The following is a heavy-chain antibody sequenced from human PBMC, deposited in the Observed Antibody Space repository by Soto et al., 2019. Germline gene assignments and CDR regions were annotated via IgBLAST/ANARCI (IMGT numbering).Heavy chain of an antibody. CDR2: ISTYNGNT. J-gene: IGHJ4*02. D-gene: IGHD4-17*01. CDR3: ARAGYGDRFFDY. CDR1: GYTFTSVT. Sequence: VQLIQSGGEVKKPGASVKVSCKASGYTFTSVTIAWVRQAPGQGLEWMGWISTYNGNTKYAQKFQGRVTLTTDTPTSTAYMELRSLRSDDTAVYYCARAGYGDRFFDYWGQGTLVSISS. V-gene: IGHV1-18*04.